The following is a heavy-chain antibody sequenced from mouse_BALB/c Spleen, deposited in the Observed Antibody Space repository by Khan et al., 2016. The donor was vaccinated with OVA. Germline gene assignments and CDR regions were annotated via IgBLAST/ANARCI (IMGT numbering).Heavy chain of an antibody. CDR3: ARAYYRYDGYYAMDY. D-gene: IGHD2-14*01. CDR1: GFSLSRYN. J-gene: IGHJ4*01. CDR2: IWGGGGT. V-gene: IGHV2-6-4*01. Sequence: QVQLNQSGPGLVAPSQSLSITCTVSGFSLSRYNIHWVRQPPGKGLEWLGMIWGGGGTDYNSTLKSRLNISKDNSKSQVFLKMNSLQTDDTAMYYCARAYYRYDGYYAMDYWGQGTSVTVSS.